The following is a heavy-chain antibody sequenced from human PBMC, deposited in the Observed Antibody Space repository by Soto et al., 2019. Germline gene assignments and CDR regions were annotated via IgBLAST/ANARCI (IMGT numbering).Heavy chain of an antibody. D-gene: IGHD3-10*01. Sequence: QVQLVQSGAEVKKPGSSVKVSCKASGGTFSSYAISWVRQAPGQGLEWMGGIIPIFGTANYAQKFQGRVTITADKSTSPAYMELSSLRAEDTAVYYCARAWRYYYGSGSYNYWGQGTLVTVSS. CDR1: GGTFSSYA. CDR2: IIPIFGTA. CDR3: ARAWRYYYGSGSYNY. J-gene: IGHJ4*02. V-gene: IGHV1-69*06.